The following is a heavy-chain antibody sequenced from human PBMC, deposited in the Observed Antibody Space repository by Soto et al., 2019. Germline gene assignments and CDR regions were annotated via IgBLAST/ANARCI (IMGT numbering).Heavy chain of an antibody. J-gene: IGHJ2*01. V-gene: IGHV1-69*12. CDR3: ARMDYGGRGYFDL. CDR2: IIPIFGTA. D-gene: IGHD4-17*01. Sequence: QVQLVQSGAEGKKPGSSVKVSCEASGGTFSSYAISWVRQAPGQGLEWMGGIIPIFGTANYAQKLQGRVTITADESTSTAYMELSSLRSEDTAVYYCARMDYGGRGYFDLWGRGTLVTVSS. CDR1: GGTFSSYA.